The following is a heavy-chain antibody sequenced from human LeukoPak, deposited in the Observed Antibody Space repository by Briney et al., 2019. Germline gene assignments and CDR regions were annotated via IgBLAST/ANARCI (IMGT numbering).Heavy chain of an antibody. CDR1: GGSISSSSYY. Sequence: SETLSLTCTVSGGSISSSSYYWGWIRQPPGKGLEWIGSIYYSGSTNYNPSLKSRVTMSVDTSKNQFSLKLGSVTAADTAVYYCAREDRATYYYDSSGYYPYYFDYWGQGTLVTVSS. CDR3: AREDRATYYYDSSGYYPYYFDY. V-gene: IGHV4-39*07. CDR2: IYYSGST. J-gene: IGHJ4*02. D-gene: IGHD3-22*01.